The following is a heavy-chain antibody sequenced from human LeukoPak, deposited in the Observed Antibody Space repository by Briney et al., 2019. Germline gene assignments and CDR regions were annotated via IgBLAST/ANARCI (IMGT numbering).Heavy chain of an antibody. CDR2: IKQDGSEK. V-gene: IGHV3-7*01. Sequence: GGSLRLSCAASGFTFGSYWMTWVRQAPGKGLEWVANIKQDGSEKYYVDSVKGRFTISRDNAKNSPYLQMNSLRAEDTAVYYCAGSSGSWGQGTLVTVSS. J-gene: IGHJ5*02. CDR3: AGSSGS. CDR1: GFTFGSYW. D-gene: IGHD3-22*01.